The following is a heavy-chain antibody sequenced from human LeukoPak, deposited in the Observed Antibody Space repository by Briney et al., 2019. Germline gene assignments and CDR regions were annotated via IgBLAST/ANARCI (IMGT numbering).Heavy chain of an antibody. D-gene: IGHD3-10*01. CDR3: TKNGGYSDAFDI. V-gene: IGHV3-43*02. CDR2: FSGDGGRT. J-gene: IGHJ3*02. Sequence: GGSLRLSCAASGYIFDDYAMHWVRQAPGKGLEWVSLFSGDGGRTYYTDSVKGRFTISRDNSKHSLYLQMNSLRTEDTALYYCTKNGGYSDAFDIWGQGTMVTVSS. CDR1: GYIFDDYA.